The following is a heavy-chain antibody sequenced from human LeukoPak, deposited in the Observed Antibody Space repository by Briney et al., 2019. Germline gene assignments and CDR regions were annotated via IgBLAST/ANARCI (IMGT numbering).Heavy chain of an antibody. D-gene: IGHD3-10*01. CDR2: IRGTGDT. Sequence: PGGSLRLSCAASGFTFSSYVMSWVRQAPGKGLEWVSAIRGTGDTYYVDSVKGRPTISRDNSKNTLYLEMNSLRAEDTAVYYCAKGFGWSFDLWGRGTLVTVSS. V-gene: IGHV3-23*01. J-gene: IGHJ2*01. CDR3: AKGFGWSFDL. CDR1: GFTFSSYV.